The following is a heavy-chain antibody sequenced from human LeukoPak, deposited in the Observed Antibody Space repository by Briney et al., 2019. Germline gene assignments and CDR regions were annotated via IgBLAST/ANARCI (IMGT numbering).Heavy chain of an antibody. V-gene: IGHV4-39*07. CDR2: IYYSGST. D-gene: IGHD1-26*01. J-gene: IGHJ4*02. Sequence: PSETLSLTCTVSGGSISSSSYYWGWIRQPPGKGLEWIGSIYYSGSTYYNPSLKSRVTISVDTSKNQFSLKLTSVTAADTAVYYCARAIEVGAMTPFDYWGQGTLVTVSS. CDR3: ARAIEVGAMTPFDY. CDR1: GGSISSSSYY.